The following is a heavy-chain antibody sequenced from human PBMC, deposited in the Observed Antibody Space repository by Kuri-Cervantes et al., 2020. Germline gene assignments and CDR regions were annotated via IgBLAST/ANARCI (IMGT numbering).Heavy chain of an antibody. D-gene: IGHD5-24*01. V-gene: IGHV3-21*04. CDR3: AKTDGYSYYFDY. J-gene: IGHJ4*02. CDR2: ISLTSNYI. CDR1: GFTFSSYT. Sequence: GESLKISCVVSGFTFSSYTMSWVRQAPGKGLEWVSSISLTSNYIYYADSMKGRFTVSRDNAKNSLYLQMNSLRAEDTALYYCAKTDGYSYYFDYWGQGTLVTVSS.